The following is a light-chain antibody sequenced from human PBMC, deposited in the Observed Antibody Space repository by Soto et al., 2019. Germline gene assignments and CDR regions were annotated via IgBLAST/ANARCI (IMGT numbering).Light chain of an antibody. J-gene: IGKJ1*01. Sequence: EIVLTQSPGTLSLSPGERATLSCRASQSVGSNYLAWYQQKPGQAPTLLIYVASSRATGIPDRFSGSGFGTDFTLTISTLEPEDYAVYFCQHYDGSPTFGQGTKVDIK. CDR3: QHYDGSPT. CDR1: QSVGSNY. CDR2: VAS. V-gene: IGKV3-20*01.